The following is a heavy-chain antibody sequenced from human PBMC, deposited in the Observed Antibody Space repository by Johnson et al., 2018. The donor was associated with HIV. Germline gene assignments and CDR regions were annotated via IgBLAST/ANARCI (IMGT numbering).Heavy chain of an antibody. CDR2: IRYDGSNK. D-gene: IGHD1-14*01. V-gene: IGHV3-30*02. J-gene: IGHJ3*02. CDR3: ARDQGELRRTHAFDI. CDR1: GFTFSSYG. Sequence: QVQLVESGGGVVQPGGSLRLSCAASGFTFSSYGMHWVRQAPGKGLEWVAFIRYDGSNKFYADSVKGRFTISRDNSKNTLYLQMNSLRHEDTAVYYCARDQGELRRTHAFDIWGQGTMVTVSS.